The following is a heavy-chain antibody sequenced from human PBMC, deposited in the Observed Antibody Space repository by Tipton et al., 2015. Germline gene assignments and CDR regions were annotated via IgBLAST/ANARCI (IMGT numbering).Heavy chain of an antibody. D-gene: IGHD1-26*01. CDR2: IYPADSDA. J-gene: IGHJ4*02. CDR1: GYSFSSYW. Sequence: VQLVQSGAEVKKPGESLKISCHGSGYSFSSYWIGWVRQMPGQGLEWVGIIYPADSDARYGPSFQGQVTMSADMSLRTASLQWGSLKASDPAMYYCVRRARRVGSHSYPYYFDYWGQGTLVPVSS. CDR3: VRRARRVGSHSYPYYFDY. V-gene: IGHV5-51*01.